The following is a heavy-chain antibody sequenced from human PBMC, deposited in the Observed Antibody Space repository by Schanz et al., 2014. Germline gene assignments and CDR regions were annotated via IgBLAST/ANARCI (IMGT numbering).Heavy chain of an antibody. CDR2: ISASGEGT. D-gene: IGHD1-1*01. V-gene: IGHV3-23*01. CDR3: ARDRRNADLDY. J-gene: IGHJ4*02. CDR1: EFTFSTDA. Sequence: DVHLLESGGGLVQPGGSLRLSCAASEFTFSTDAMSWVRQAPGKGLEWLSVISASGEGTYYADSVKGRFTISRDNSKNTLYLQMNSLRAEDTAVYYCARDRRNADLDYWGQGTLVTVSS.